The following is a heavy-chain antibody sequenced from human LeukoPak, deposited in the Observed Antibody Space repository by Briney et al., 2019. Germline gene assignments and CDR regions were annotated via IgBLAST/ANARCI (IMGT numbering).Heavy chain of an antibody. J-gene: IGHJ6*03. Sequence: PGGSLRLSCAASGFTFSSYAMSWVRQAPGKGLEWVSAISGSGGSTYYADSVKGRFTISRDNSKNTLYLQMNSLRAEDTAVYYCAKGVRGSGSCHYMDVWGKGTTVTVSS. CDR3: AKGVRGSGSCHYMDV. V-gene: IGHV3-23*01. CDR2: ISGSGGST. CDR1: GFTFSSYA. D-gene: IGHD3-10*01.